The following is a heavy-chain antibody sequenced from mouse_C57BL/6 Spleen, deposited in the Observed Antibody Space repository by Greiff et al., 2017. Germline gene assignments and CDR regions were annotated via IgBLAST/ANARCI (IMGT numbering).Heavy chain of an antibody. J-gene: IGHJ2*01. D-gene: IGHD3-1*01. CDR2: IYPGDGDT. CDR3: ARSGPYYFDY. CDR1: GYAFSSSW. Sequence: QVQLQQSGPELVKPGASVKISCKASGYAFSSSWMNWVKQRPGQGLEWIGRIYPGDGDTKYNGKFKGKATLTADKSTSTAYMQLSSLTSEDSAVYFCARSGPYYFDYWGQGTTLTVSS. V-gene: IGHV1-82*01.